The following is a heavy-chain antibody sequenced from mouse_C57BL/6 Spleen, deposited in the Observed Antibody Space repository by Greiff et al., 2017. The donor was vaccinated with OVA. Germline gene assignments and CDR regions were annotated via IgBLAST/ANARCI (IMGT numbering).Heavy chain of an antibody. CDR1: GYTFTSYW. J-gene: IGHJ2*01. CDR2: IYPSDSET. Sequence: QVQLQQPGAELVRPGSSVKLSCKASGYTFTSYWMDWVKQRPGQGLEWIGNIYPSDSETHYNQKFKDKATLTVDKSSSTAYMQLSSLTSEDSAVYYCARAVITTVVGDYYFDYWGQGTTLTVSS. CDR3: ARAVITTVVGDYYFDY. V-gene: IGHV1-61*01. D-gene: IGHD1-1*01.